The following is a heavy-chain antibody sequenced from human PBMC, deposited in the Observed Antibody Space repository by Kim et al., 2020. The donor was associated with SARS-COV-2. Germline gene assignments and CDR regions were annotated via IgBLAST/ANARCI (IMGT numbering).Heavy chain of an antibody. J-gene: IGHJ3*02. CDR3: AKDLDNWNEAVDAFDI. Sequence: GGSLRLSCAASGFTFSSYAMSWVCQAPGKGLEWVSAISGSGGSTYYADSVKGRFTISRDNSKNTLYLQMNSLRAEDTAVYYCAKDLDNWNEAVDAFDIWGQGTMVTVSS. CDR2: ISGSGGST. CDR1: GFTFSSYA. V-gene: IGHV3-23*01. D-gene: IGHD1-1*01.